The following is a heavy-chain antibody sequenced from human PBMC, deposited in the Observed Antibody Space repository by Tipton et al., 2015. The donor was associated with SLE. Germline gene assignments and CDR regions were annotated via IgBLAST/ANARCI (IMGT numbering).Heavy chain of an antibody. CDR2: IYHSGTT. Sequence: TLSLTCTVSRGSISSSSYYWGWIRQPPGKGLEWIGSIYHSGTTYYNPSLKSRVTISVDTSKNQFSLKLSSVTAADTAVYYCARLTWWEGWCYFDYWGQGTLLTVSS. D-gene: IGHD1-26*01. CDR3: ARLTWWEGWCYFDY. J-gene: IGHJ4*02. CDR1: RGSISSSSYY. V-gene: IGHV4-39*07.